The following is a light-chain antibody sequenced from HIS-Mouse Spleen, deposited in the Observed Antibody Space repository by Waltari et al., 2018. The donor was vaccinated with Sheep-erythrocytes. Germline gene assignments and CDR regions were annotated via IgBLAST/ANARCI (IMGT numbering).Light chain of an antibody. CDR3: CSYAGSYNHV. Sequence: QSALTQPPSVSGSPGQSVTTSCTATSSSVGGYNNVSRYQQHPGKAPKLMIYDVSKRPSGVPDRFSGSKSGNTASLTISGLQAEDEADYYCCSYAGSYNHVFATGTKVTVL. V-gene: IGLV2-11*01. CDR2: DVS. CDR1: SSSVGGYNN. J-gene: IGLJ1*01.